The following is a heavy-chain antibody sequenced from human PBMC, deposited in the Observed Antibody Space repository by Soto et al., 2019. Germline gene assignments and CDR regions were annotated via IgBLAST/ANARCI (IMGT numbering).Heavy chain of an antibody. CDR1: GGTFGSHT. V-gene: IGHV1-69*06. J-gene: IGHJ4*02. CDR2: IIPVFNAA. D-gene: IGHD1-20*01. CDR3: ARIETLTYNNTRGTDLDF. Sequence: QVQLVQSGAEVKKPGSSVRVSCKVSGGTFGSHTFTWVRQAPVQGLEWMGEIIPVFNAANYAQRFQDRVTITEDRSATTVYLELSRLTSADTATYYCARIETLTYNNTRGTDLDFWGQGTLVIVSS.